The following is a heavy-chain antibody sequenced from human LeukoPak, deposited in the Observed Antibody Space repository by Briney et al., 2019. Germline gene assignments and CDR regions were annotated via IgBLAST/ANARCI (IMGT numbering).Heavy chain of an antibody. D-gene: IGHD6-19*01. V-gene: IGHV3-23*01. CDR1: GFTFSSYA. J-gene: IGHJ4*02. CDR3: AKGSAAVAGRFDY. Sequence: AGGSLRISCAASGFTFSSYAMSWVRQAPGKGLEWVSAISGSGGSTYYADSVKGRFTISRDNSKNTLYLQMNSLRAEDTAVYYCAKGSAAVAGRFDYWGQGTLVTVSS. CDR2: ISGSGGST.